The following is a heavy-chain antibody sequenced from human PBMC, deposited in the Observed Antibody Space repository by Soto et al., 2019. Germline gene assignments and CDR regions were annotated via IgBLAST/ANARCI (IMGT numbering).Heavy chain of an antibody. V-gene: IGHV1-18*01. J-gene: IGHJ4*02. CDR3: ARSMITFGGVIVYFDY. Sequence: GAPVKVSSKASGDTLNSYGISGVRQTPGQGLEWMGWISAYNGNTNYAQKLQGRVTMTTDTSTSTAYMELRSPRSDDTAVYYCARSMITFGGVIVYFDYRGQGTLVTVSS. CDR2: ISAYNGNT. CDR1: GDTLNSYG. D-gene: IGHD3-16*02.